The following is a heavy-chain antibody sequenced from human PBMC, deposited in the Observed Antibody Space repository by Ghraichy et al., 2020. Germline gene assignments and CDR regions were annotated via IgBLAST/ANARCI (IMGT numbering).Heavy chain of an antibody. CDR2: ISSDSSRI. CDR1: GFNLGVYT. Sequence: GGSLRLSCATSGFNLGVYTMNWLRWAPNKGLEWVSSISSDSSRIYYAYSVRGRFTISRDNAMNSVYLQMNSLTVEDTAMYYCVRADGSGSFYYWGQGTQVTVSS. V-gene: IGHV3-21*01. D-gene: IGHD3-10*01. CDR3: VRADGSGSFYY. J-gene: IGHJ4*02.